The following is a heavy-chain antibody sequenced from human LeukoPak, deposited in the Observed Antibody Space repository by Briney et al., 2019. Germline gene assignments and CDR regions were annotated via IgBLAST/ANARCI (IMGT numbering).Heavy chain of an antibody. CDR1: GGSISSDTYY. D-gene: IGHD6-19*01. CDR3: ARRSSGINWYFDL. J-gene: IGHJ2*01. Sequence: SETLSLTCTVSGGSISSDTYYWGWIRQPPGKGLEWIGSIYYSGSTYYNPSLKSRVTISVDTSKNQFSLKLSSVTAADTAVYYCARRSSGINWYFDLWGRGTLVTVSS. V-gene: IGHV4-39*01. CDR2: IYYSGST.